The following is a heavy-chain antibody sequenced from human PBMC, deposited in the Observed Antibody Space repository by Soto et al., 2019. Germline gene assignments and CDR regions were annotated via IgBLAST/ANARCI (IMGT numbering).Heavy chain of an antibody. V-gene: IGHV1-69*04. CDR1: GGTFSSYT. D-gene: IGHD1-26*01. J-gene: IGHJ6*02. Sequence: SVKVSCKASGGTFSSYTISWVRQAPGQGLEWMGRIIPILGIANYAQKFQGRVTITADKSTSTAYMELSSLRSEDTAVYYCARDSGSYKNYYYYGMDVWGQGTTVTVS. CDR3: ARDSGSYKNYYYYGMDV. CDR2: IIPILGIA.